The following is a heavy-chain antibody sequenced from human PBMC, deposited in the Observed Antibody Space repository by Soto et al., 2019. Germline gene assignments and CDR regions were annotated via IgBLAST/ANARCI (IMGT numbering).Heavy chain of an antibody. D-gene: IGHD3-3*01. CDR1: GYTFTSYD. CDR3: AGPNYDFWSGYLGYYYYGMDV. V-gene: IGHV1-8*01. Sequence: GASVKVSCKASGYTFTSYDINWVRQATGQGLEWMGWMNPNSGNTGYAQKFQGRVTMTRNTSISTAYMELSSLRSEDTAVYYCAGPNYDFWSGYLGYYYYGMDVWGQGTTVTVSS. CDR2: MNPNSGNT. J-gene: IGHJ6*02.